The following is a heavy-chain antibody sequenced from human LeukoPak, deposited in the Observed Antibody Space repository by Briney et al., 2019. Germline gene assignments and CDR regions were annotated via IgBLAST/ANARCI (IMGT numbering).Heavy chain of an antibody. V-gene: IGHV5-51*01. Sequence: GESLKISCKGSGYRFTSYWIGWVRQMPGKGLEWMGIIYPGDSDTRYSPSFQGQVTISADKSISTAYLQWSSLKASDTAMYYCARRITLSGWSGYYKVYFDYWGQGTLVTVSS. CDR3: ARRITLSGWSGYYKVYFDY. CDR1: GYRFTSYW. J-gene: IGHJ4*02. D-gene: IGHD3-3*01. CDR2: IYPGDSDT.